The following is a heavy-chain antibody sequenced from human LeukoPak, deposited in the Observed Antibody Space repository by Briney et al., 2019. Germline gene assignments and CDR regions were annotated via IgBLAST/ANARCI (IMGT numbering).Heavy chain of an antibody. D-gene: IGHD4-23*01. CDR3: ARAGTTVVTPDLSFDY. V-gene: IGHV1-8*01. J-gene: IGHJ4*02. CDR1: GYTFTSYD. Sequence: ASVKVSCKASGYTFTSYDINWVRQATGQGLEWMGWMNPNSGNTGYAQKFQGRVTMTRNTSISTAYMELSSLRSEDTAVYYCARAGTTVVTPDLSFDYWGQGTLVTVSS. CDR2: MNPNSGNT.